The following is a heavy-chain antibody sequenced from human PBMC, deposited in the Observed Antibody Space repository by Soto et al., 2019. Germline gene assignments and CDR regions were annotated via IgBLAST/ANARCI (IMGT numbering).Heavy chain of an antibody. CDR1: GFTFSNAW. V-gene: IGHV3-15*07. D-gene: IGHD3-3*01. CDR2: IKSKNDGGTT. J-gene: IGHJ6*02. Sequence: GGSLRLSCAASGFTFSNAWMNWVRQAPGKGLEWVGRIKSKNDGGTTDYAAPVKGRFTISRDDSKNTLNLQMNSLKTEFTAVYYCTTAQVYDFWSGSPSYYYGMDVWGQGTTVTVSS. CDR3: TTAQVYDFWSGSPSYYYGMDV.